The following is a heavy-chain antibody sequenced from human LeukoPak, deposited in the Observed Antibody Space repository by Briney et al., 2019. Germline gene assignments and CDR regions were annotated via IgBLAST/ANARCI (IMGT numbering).Heavy chain of an antibody. CDR2: IKSDGSTT. D-gene: IGHD4-17*01. V-gene: IGHV3-74*01. CDR3: AKVYTSYGDYVFDY. CDR1: GFTFSGYY. Sequence: GGSLRLSCAASGFTFSGYYMHWVRQAPGKGLVWVSRIKSDGSTTNYADSVKGRFTISRDNAKNTLYLQMNSLRAEDTAVYYCAKVYTSYGDYVFDYWGQGTLVTVSS. J-gene: IGHJ4*02.